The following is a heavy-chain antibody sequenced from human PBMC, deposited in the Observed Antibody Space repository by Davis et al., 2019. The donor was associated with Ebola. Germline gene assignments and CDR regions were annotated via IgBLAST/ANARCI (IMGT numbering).Heavy chain of an antibody. J-gene: IGHJ6*02. Sequence: ASVKVSCKASGGTFSSYAISWVRQAPGQRLEWMGWINAGNGNTKYSQKFQGRVTITRDTSASTAYMELSSLRSEDTAVYYCARHPTIFGVVTTPGMDVWGQGTTVTVSS. V-gene: IGHV1-3*01. CDR3: ARHPTIFGVVTTPGMDV. CDR1: GGTFSSYA. CDR2: INAGNGNT. D-gene: IGHD3-3*01.